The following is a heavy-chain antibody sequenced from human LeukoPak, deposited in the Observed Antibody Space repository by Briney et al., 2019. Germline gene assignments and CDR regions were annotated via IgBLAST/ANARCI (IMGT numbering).Heavy chain of an antibody. CDR1: GYTFTGYY. CDR2: INPNSGGT. Sequence: ASVKVSCKASGYTFTGYYMQWVRQAPGQGLEWMGWINPNSGGTNYAQKFQGWVTMTRDTSTSTAYMELRSLRSDDTAVYYCARDGSAAAGTQNDYWGQGTLVTVSS. CDR3: ARDGSAAAGTQNDY. D-gene: IGHD6-13*01. J-gene: IGHJ4*02. V-gene: IGHV1-2*04.